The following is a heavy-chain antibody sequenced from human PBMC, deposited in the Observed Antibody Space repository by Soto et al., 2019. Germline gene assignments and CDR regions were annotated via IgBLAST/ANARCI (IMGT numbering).Heavy chain of an antibody. Sequence: ASVKVSCKVSGYTLTELSMHWVRQAPGKGLEWMGGFDPEVGEIIYAQKFQGRVTMTEDTSTDTAYMELSSLRSEDTAVYYCATNMVRGLDAFDIWGQRTMVTVSS. V-gene: IGHV1-24*01. CDR2: FDPEVGEI. CDR3: ATNMVRGLDAFDI. J-gene: IGHJ3*02. D-gene: IGHD3-10*01. CDR1: GYTLTELS.